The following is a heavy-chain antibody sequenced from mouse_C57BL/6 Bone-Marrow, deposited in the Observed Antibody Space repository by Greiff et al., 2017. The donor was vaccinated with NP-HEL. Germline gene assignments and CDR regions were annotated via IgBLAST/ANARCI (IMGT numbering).Heavy chain of an antibody. CDR1: GYSFTGYY. CDR2: INPSTGGT. Sequence: VQLQQSGPELVKPGASVKISCKASGYSFTGYYMNWVKQSPEKSLEWIGEINPSTGGTTYNQKFKAKATLTVDKSSSTAYMQLKSLTSEDSAVYYCAPLYYYAMDYWGQGTSVTVSS. J-gene: IGHJ4*01. CDR3: APLYYYAMDY. V-gene: IGHV1-42*01.